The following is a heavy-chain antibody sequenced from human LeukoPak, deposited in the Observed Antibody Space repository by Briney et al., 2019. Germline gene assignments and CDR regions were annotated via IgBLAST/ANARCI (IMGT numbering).Heavy chain of an antibody. CDR1: GGTFSSYA. Sequence: SVKVSCKASGGTFSSYAISWVRQPPGQGLEWMGGIIPIFGTANYAQTFQGRVTITADKSTSTAYMELSSLRSEDTAVYYCARAHYDILTGYYPFDYWGQGTLVTVSS. J-gene: IGHJ4*02. D-gene: IGHD3-9*01. CDR3: ARAHYDILTGYYPFDY. V-gene: IGHV1-69*06. CDR2: IIPIFGTA.